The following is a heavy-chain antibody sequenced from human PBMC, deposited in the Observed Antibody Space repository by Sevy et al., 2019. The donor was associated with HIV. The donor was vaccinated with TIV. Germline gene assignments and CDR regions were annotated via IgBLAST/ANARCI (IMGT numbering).Heavy chain of an antibody. Sequence: GGSLRLSCAASGFTFSSYSMNWVRQAPGKGLEWVSYISSSSSTIYYADSVKGRFTISRDNAKNSLYLQMNSLGDEDTAVYYCARDMSSSWSGFDYWGQGTLVTVSS. J-gene: IGHJ4*02. CDR3: ARDMSSSWSGFDY. D-gene: IGHD6-13*01. CDR1: GFTFSSYS. CDR2: ISSSSSTI. V-gene: IGHV3-48*02.